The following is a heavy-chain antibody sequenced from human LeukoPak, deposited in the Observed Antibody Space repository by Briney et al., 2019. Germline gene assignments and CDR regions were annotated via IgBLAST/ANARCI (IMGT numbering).Heavy chain of an antibody. D-gene: IGHD1-26*01. CDR1: GFTFDDYG. CDR2: ISSSSSYI. V-gene: IGHV3-21*01. CDR3: ARVRYSGSYSFDY. Sequence: PGGSLRLSCAASGFTFDDYGMSWVRQAPGKGLEWVSSISSSSSYIYYADSVKGRFTISRDNAKNSLYLQMNSLRAEDTAVYYCARVRYSGSYSFDYWGQGTLVTVSS. J-gene: IGHJ4*02.